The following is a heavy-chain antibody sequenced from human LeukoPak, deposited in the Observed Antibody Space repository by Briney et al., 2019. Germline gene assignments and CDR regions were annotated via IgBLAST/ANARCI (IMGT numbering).Heavy chain of an antibody. Sequence: NSSETLSLTCAVYGGSFSGYYWSWIRQPPGKGLEWIGEINHSGSTNYNPSLKSRVTISVDTSKDQFSLKLSSVTAADTAVYYCARGPNQGQWLAASSNDAFDIWGQGTMVTVSS. CDR2: INHSGST. CDR3: ARGPNQGQWLAASSNDAFDI. V-gene: IGHV4-34*01. D-gene: IGHD6-19*01. CDR1: GGSFSGYY. J-gene: IGHJ3*02.